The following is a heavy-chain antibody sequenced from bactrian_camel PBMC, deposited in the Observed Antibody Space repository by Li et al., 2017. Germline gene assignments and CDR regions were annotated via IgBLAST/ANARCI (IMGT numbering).Heavy chain of an antibody. D-gene: IGHD1*01. CDR2: FGDDAST. J-gene: IGHJ4*01. Sequence: HVQLVESGGGSVQAGGSLRLSCVVSGYTYSSICMGWFRQHPGKEREGVASFGDDASTRYADSVKGRFTISRDVARNLLYLQMDNLKPEDTAMYYCAARAGQGEYCTDAWQYDSWGQGTQVTVS. V-gene: IGHV3S55*01. CDR3: AARAGQGEYCTDAWQYDS. CDR1: GYTYSSIC.